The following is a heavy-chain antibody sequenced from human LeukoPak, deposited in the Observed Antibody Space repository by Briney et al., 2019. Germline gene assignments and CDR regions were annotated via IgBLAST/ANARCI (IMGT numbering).Heavy chain of an antibody. CDR1: GGSISSYY. CDR3: ARHYSSGWFYWYFDL. J-gene: IGHJ2*01. CDR2: IYTSGST. D-gene: IGHD6-19*01. Sequence: PSETLSLTCTVSGGSISSYYWSWIRQPVGKGLEWIGRIYTSGSTNYNPSLKSRVTMSVDTSKNQFSLKLSSVTAADTAVYYCARHYSSGWFYWYFDLWGRGTLVTVSS. V-gene: IGHV4-4*07.